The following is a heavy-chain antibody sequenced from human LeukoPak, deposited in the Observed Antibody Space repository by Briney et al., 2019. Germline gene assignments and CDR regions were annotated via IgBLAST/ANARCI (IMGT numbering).Heavy chain of an antibody. V-gene: IGHV4-34*01. CDR1: GGSFSNYY. Sequence: SETLSLTCAVYGGSFSNYYLSWVRQPPGKGLEWIGEITHHGRTNYNPSLKSRVTISVDTSKNQFSLRLSSVAAADTAVYYCAPIFGDYSYFDSWGQGTLVTVSS. CDR2: ITHHGRT. D-gene: IGHD4-17*01. CDR3: APIFGDYSYFDS. J-gene: IGHJ4*02.